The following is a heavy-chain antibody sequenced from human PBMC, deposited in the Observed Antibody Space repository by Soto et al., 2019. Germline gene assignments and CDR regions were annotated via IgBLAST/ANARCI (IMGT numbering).Heavy chain of an antibody. D-gene: IGHD3-3*01. V-gene: IGHV1-46*03. CDR3: ARDLTGGPTYYDFWSGYSPVDY. Sequence: ASVKVSCKASGYNFTSYYMHWVRQAPGQGLEWMGIIDPSGGSTSYAQKFQGRVSMTRDTSTSTVHMDLSSLRSEDTAVYYCARDLTGGPTYYDFWSGYSPVDYWGLGTLVTVSS. CDR2: IDPSGGST. J-gene: IGHJ4*02. CDR1: GYNFTSYY.